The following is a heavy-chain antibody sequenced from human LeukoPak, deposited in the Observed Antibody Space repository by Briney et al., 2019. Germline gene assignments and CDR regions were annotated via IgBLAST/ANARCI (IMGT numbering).Heavy chain of an antibody. CDR1: GFTFSSYG. J-gene: IGHJ4*02. V-gene: IGHV3-30*03. Sequence: GGSLRLSCAASGFTFSSYGMHWVRQAPGKGLEWVAVISYDGSNKYYADSVKGRFTISRDNSKNTLYLQMNSLRAEDTAVYYCARELELTWLGIPGYWGQGTLVTVSS. D-gene: IGHD1-7*01. CDR3: ARELELTWLGIPGY. CDR2: ISYDGSNK.